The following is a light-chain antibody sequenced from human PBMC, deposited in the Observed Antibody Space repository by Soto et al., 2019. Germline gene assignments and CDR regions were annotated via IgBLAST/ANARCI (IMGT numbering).Light chain of an antibody. V-gene: IGKV3-20*01. CDR2: GAS. J-gene: IGKJ1*01. Sequence: ETVLTQSPGTLSLSPGERATLSCRASQSVINSYLAWYQQKPGQAPRLLIYGASSRATGIPDRFSGSGSGTDFTLTISRLEPEDFAGYHCQQYGNPPQTFGQGTKVEIK. CDR1: QSVINSY. CDR3: QQYGNPPQT.